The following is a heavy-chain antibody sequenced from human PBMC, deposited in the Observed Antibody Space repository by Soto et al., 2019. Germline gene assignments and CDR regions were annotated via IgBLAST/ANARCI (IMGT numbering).Heavy chain of an antibody. CDR3: ARLVGSGYFGYFDY. CDR2: INHSGST. D-gene: IGHD3-22*01. CDR1: GGSFSGYY. Sequence: SETLSLTCAVYGGSFSGYYWSWIRQPPGKGLEWIGEINHSGSTNYNPSLKSRVTISVDTSKNQFSLKLSSVTAADTAVYYCARLVGSGYFGYFDYWGQGTLVTVSS. J-gene: IGHJ4*02. V-gene: IGHV4-34*09.